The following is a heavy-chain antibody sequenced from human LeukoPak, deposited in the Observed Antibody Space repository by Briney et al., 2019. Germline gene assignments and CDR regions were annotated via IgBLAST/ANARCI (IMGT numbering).Heavy chain of an antibody. CDR2: IIQDGSAN. V-gene: IGHV3-7*04. CDR1: GFTFSNYR. J-gene: IGHJ4*02. D-gene: IGHD3-22*01. Sequence: GGSLRLSCVASGFTFSNYRMSWVRQAPGKGLVWVANIIQDGSANNYVDSVKGRFTISRDNAKNSLYLQMDSLRAEDTAVYYCARVTSYFYNTSGDYYFDYWGQGTLVTVSS. CDR3: ARVTSYFYNTSGDYYFDY.